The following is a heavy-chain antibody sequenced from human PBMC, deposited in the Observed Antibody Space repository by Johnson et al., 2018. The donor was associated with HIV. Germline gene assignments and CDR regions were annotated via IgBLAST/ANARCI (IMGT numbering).Heavy chain of an antibody. V-gene: IGHV3-74*02. J-gene: IGHJ3*01. CDR1: GFSFSNYW. CDR2: IKTDGSST. CDR3: AIIAAGNVFDV. D-gene: IGHD6-13*01. Sequence: MQLVESGGGLVQPGGSLRLSCAVSGFSFSNYWMEWVRQAPGKGLVWVSRIKTDGSSTSYADSVKGRFTISRDVSKSTLFLEMNSLRVEDTAMYYCAIIAAGNVFDVWGQGTMVTVSS.